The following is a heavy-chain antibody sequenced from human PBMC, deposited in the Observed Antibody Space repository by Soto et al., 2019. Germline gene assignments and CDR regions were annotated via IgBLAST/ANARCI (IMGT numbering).Heavy chain of an antibody. CDR2: IIPIFGTA. CDR1: RGTFSSYA. J-gene: IGHJ4*02. CDR3: ARDGLGYYDSSGYYGSFDY. D-gene: IGHD3-22*01. V-gene: IGHV1-69*01. Sequence: QVQLVQSGAEVKKPGSSVKVSCKASRGTFSSYAISWVRQAPGQGLEWMGGIIPIFGTANYAQKFQGRVTITADESTSTAYMELSSLGSEDTAVYYCARDGLGYYDSSGYYGSFDYWGQGTLVTVSS.